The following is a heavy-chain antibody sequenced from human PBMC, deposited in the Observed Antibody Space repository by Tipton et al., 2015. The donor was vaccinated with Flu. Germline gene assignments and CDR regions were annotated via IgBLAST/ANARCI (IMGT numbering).Heavy chain of an antibody. Sequence: TLSLTCAVSGYSISSGYYWGWIRQPPGKGLEWIGYIYSSGSTNYNPSIKSRVTMSVDPSKNQLSLSLTSVTTADTAVYYCARALSMGGRSRMDVWDKGTTVTVSS. CDR1: GYSISSGYY. D-gene: IGHD4/OR15-4a*01. J-gene: IGHJ6*03. CDR2: IYSSGST. CDR3: ARALSMGGRSRMDV. V-gene: IGHV4-28*03.